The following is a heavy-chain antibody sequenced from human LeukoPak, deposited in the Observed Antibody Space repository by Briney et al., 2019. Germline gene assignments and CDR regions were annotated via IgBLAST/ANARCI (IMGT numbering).Heavy chain of an antibody. V-gene: IGHV4-38-2*02. J-gene: IGHJ5*02. D-gene: IGHD6-6*01. CDR3: ARVGQLGGGWFDP. CDR1: GYSISSGYY. Sequence: PSETLSLTCTVSGYSISSGYYWGWIRQPPGKGLEWIGSIYHSGSTYYNPSLKSRVTISVDTSKNQFSLKLSSVTAADTAVYYCARVGQLGGGWFDPWGQGTLVTVSS. CDR2: IYHSGST.